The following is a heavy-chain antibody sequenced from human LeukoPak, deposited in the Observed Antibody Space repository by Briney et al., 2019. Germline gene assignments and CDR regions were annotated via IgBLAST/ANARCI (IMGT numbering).Heavy chain of an antibody. D-gene: IGHD2-15*01. CDR1: GYTFTGYY. Sequence: ASVKVSCKASGYTFTGYYMHWVRQAPGQGLEWMGWINPNSGGTNYAQKFQGRVTMTRDTSKNQFSLKLSSVTAADTAVYYCARDLDSGGSRRGFDYWGQGTLVTVSS. V-gene: IGHV1-2*02. CDR2: INPNSGGT. J-gene: IGHJ4*02. CDR3: ARDLDSGGSRRGFDY.